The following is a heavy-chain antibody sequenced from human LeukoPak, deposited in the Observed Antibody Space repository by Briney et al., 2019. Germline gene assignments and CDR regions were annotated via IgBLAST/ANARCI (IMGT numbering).Heavy chain of an antibody. Sequence: GGSLRLSCAASGFTFSSYWMSWVRQAPGKGLEWVANIKQDGSEKYYVDSVKGRFTISRDNAKNSLYLQMNSLRAEDTAVYYCARAGSDSVSRFLSFTRYCSSTSCSHYFDYWGQGTLVTVSS. D-gene: IGHD2-2*01. CDR1: GFTFSSYW. J-gene: IGHJ4*02. CDR2: IKQDGSEK. CDR3: ARAGSDSVSRFLSFTRYCSSTSCSHYFDY. V-gene: IGHV3-7*01.